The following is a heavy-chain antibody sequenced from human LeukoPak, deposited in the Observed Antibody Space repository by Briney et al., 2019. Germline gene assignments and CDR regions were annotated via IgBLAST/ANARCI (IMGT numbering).Heavy chain of an antibody. CDR2: ISYDGSNK. CDR3: AKPEI. Sequence: GRSLGLSCAASGFTFSSYGMHWVRQAPGKGLEWVAVISYDGSNKYYADSVKGRFTISRDNSKNTLYLQMNSLRAEDTAVYYCAKPEIWGQGTLVTVSS. D-gene: IGHD5-24*01. J-gene: IGHJ1*01. CDR1: GFTFSSYG. V-gene: IGHV3-30*18.